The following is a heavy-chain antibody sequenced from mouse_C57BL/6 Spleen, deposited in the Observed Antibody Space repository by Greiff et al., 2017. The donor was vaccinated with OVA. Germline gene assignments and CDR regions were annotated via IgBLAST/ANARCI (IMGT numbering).Heavy chain of an antibody. V-gene: IGHV3-6*01. D-gene: IGHD1-1*01. CDR2: ISYDGSN. CDR1: GYSITSGYY. J-gene: IGHJ2*01. Sequence: ESGPGLVKPSQSLSLTCSVTGYSITSGYYWNWIRQFPGNKLEWMGYISYDGSNNYNPSLKNRISITRDTSKNQFFLKLNSVTTEDTATYYCARGAVVPDYWGQGTTLTVSS. CDR3: ARGAVVPDY.